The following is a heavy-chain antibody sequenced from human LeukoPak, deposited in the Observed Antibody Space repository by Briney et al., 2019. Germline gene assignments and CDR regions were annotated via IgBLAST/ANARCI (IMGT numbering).Heavy chain of an antibody. CDR1: GGSISSYY. D-gene: IGHD4-11*01. J-gene: IGHJ4*02. CDR3: ARHGGTRITLVEVYYFDY. V-gene: IGHV4-59*04. Sequence: SETLSLTCTVSGGSISSYYWSWIRQPPEKGLEWIGSIYYTGGTNYSPSLKSRVTMFVDTSKNQFSLKLSSVTAADTAVYYCARHGGTRITLVEVYYFDYWGQGNLVTVSS. CDR2: IYYTGGT.